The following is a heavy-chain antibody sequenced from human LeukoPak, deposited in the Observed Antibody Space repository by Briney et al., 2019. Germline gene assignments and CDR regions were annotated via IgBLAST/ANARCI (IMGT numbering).Heavy chain of an antibody. CDR1: GDSISSYY. CDR2: IYTSGSN. D-gene: IGHD3-22*01. CDR3: ARYYYDSSGYSPYYFDY. Sequence: NPSETLSLICTVSGDSISSYYWSWIRQPAGKGLVWIARIYTSGSNNYNPSLKSRVTMSVDTSKNQFSLKLSSVTAADTAVYYCARYYYDSSGYSPYYFDYWGQGTLVTVSS. V-gene: IGHV4-4*07. J-gene: IGHJ4*02.